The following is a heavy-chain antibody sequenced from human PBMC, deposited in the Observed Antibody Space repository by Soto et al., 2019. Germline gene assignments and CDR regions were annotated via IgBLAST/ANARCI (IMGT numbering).Heavy chain of an antibody. CDR1: GLTFSSYA. V-gene: IGHV3-23*01. J-gene: IGHJ4*02. CDR2: ISGSGGST. CDR3: AYSSTPFDY. D-gene: IGHD6-13*01. Sequence: EVQLLESGGGLVQPGGSLRLSCAAAGLTFSSYAMSWVRQAPGKGLEWVSAISGSGGSTYYADSVKGRFTISRDNSMNTLYLQMNSLRAEDTAVYYCAYSSTPFDYWGQGTLVTVSS.